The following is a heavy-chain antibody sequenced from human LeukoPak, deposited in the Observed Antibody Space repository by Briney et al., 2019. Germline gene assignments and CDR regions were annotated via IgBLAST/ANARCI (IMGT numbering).Heavy chain of an antibody. D-gene: IGHD1-26*01. CDR2: INPNSGGT. Sequence: ASVKVSCKASGYTFTGYYMHWVRQAPGQGLEWMGWINPNSGGTNYAQKFQGRVTMTRDTSISTVYMELSRLRSDDTAVYYCARETDSGSYAPDYWGQGTLVTVSS. J-gene: IGHJ4*02. V-gene: IGHV1-2*02. CDR3: ARETDSGSYAPDY. CDR1: GYTFTGYY.